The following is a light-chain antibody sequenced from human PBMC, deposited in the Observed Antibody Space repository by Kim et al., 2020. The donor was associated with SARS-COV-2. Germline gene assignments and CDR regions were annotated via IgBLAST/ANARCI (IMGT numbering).Light chain of an antibody. J-gene: IGLJ2*01. Sequence: GQSRTNSCTGTSSDVGGYNYVSGYQQHPGKAPKRMIYEVSKRPSGVPDRFSGSKSGNTASLTVSGLQAEDEADYYCSSYAGSNNLVFGGGTQLTVL. CDR1: SSDVGGYNY. V-gene: IGLV2-8*01. CDR3: SSYAGSNNLV. CDR2: EVS.